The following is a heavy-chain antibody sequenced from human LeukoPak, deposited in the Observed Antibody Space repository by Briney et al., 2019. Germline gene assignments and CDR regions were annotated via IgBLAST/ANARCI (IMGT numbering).Heavy chain of an antibody. Sequence: GGSLRLXCAASGFTFSSYSMNWVRQAPGKGLEWVSSISSSSYIYYADSVKGRFTISRDNAKNSLYLQMNSLRAEDTAVYYCARDTLDYYDSGYDAFDIWGQGTMVTVSS. D-gene: IGHD3-22*01. CDR2: ISSSSYI. V-gene: IGHV3-21*01. J-gene: IGHJ3*02. CDR1: GFTFSSYS. CDR3: ARDTLDYYDSGYDAFDI.